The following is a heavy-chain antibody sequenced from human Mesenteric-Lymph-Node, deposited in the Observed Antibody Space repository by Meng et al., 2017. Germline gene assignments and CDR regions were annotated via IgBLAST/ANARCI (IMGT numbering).Heavy chain of an antibody. CDR2: IYYSGST. V-gene: IGHV4-31*03. J-gene: IGHJ2*01. D-gene: IGHD4-17*01. Sequence: QVQLQESGRGLVKPSQTLSLTCTVSGGSISSGGYYWSWIRQHPGKGLEWIGYIYYSGSTYYNPSLKSRVTISVDTSKNQFSLRLNSVTAADTAVYYCASLYGDSSVWYLDLWGRGTLVTVSS. CDR3: ASLYGDSSVWYLDL. CDR1: GGSISSGGYY.